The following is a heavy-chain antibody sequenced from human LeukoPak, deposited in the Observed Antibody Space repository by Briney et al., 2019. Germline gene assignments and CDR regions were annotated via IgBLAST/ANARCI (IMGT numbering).Heavy chain of an antibody. CDR1: GFTFSSYG. CDR2: ISYDGSNK. V-gene: IGHV3-30*03. D-gene: IGHD4-17*01. Sequence: GRSLRLSCAASGFTFSSYGMHWVRQAPGKGLEWVAVISYDGSNKYYADSVKGRFTISRDNSKNALYLQMNSLRAEDTAVYYCARLPDGYGDYKYFQHWGQGTLVTVSS. J-gene: IGHJ1*01. CDR3: ARLPDGYGDYKYFQH.